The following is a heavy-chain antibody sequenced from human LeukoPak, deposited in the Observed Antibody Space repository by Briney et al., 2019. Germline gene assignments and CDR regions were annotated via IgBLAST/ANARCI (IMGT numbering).Heavy chain of an antibody. CDR2: IGYDGSDK. D-gene: IGHD6-13*01. Sequence: RAGGSLRLSCAASGFTFSTYAMHWVRQAPGKGLEWVAFIGYDGSDKYYADSVKGRFTISRDNSKNTLYLQMNSLRPEDTAIYYCAKRAAPYTGGGYYFDYWGQGTLVTVSS. CDR3: AKRAAPYTGGGYYFDY. V-gene: IGHV3-30*02. CDR1: GFTFSTYA. J-gene: IGHJ4*02.